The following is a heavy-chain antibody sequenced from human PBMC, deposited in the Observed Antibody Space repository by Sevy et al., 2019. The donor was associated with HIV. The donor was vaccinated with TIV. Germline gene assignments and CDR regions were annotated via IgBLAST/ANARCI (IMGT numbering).Heavy chain of an antibody. CDR1: GYTLTSYG. J-gene: IGHJ4*02. V-gene: IGHV1-18*01. CDR3: ARVGAAAQIFDS. D-gene: IGHD6-13*01. CDR2: ISAYTGYT. Sequence: APVKVSCKASGYTLTSYGISWVRQAPGQGLEWMGWISAYTGYTNFAQRFQGTVTMTTDTSTNTAYMDLRSLRSDDTAVYYCARVGAAAQIFDSWGQGTLVTVSS.